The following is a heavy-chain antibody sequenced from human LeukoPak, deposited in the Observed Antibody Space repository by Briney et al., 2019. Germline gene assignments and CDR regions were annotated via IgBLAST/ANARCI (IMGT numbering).Heavy chain of an antibody. D-gene: IGHD3-22*01. Sequence: GGSLRLSCAASGFTFSSYAMHWVRQAPGKGLEYVSAISSNGGSTYYANSVKGRFTISRDNSKNTLYVQMNSLRAEDTAVYYCAKNADSGGYYYANHWGQGTLVTVSS. V-gene: IGHV3-64*01. J-gene: IGHJ5*02. CDR2: ISSNGGST. CDR3: AKNADSGGYYYANH. CDR1: GFTFSSYA.